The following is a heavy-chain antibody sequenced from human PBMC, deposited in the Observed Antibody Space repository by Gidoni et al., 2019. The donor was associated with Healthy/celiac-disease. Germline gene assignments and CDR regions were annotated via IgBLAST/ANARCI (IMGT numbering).Heavy chain of an antibody. CDR3: ATSTVTSENFDY. CDR2: IYPGDSDT. D-gene: IGHD4-17*01. CDR1: AYSFTSYW. V-gene: IGHV5-51*01. Sequence: EGLLVHSGAVEKKPAESLKISCKGFAYSFTSYWIGWVRQLPGKGLKWMGIIYPGDSDTRYSPSFQGQVTISADKSISTAYLQWSSLKASDTAMYYCATSTVTSENFDYWGQGTLVTVSS. J-gene: IGHJ4*02.